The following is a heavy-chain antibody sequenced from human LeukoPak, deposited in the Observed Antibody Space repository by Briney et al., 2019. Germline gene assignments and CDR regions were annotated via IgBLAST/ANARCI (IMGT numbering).Heavy chain of an antibody. CDR1: GGSISSSNW. J-gene: IGHJ5*02. Sequence: PSETLSLTCAVSGGSISSSNWWSWVRQPPGEVLEWIGEIYHSGSTNYNPSLKSRVTISVDKSKNQFSLKLSSVTAADTAVYYCARAVQLERRWWFDPWGQGTLVTVSS. D-gene: IGHD1-1*01. CDR2: IYHSGST. CDR3: ARAVQLERRWWFDP. V-gene: IGHV4-4*02.